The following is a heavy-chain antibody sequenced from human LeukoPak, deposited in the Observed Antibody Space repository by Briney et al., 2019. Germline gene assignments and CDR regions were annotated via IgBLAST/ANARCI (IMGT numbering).Heavy chain of an antibody. Sequence: GASVKVSCKASGYTLTGYYMHWVRQAPGQGLEWMGWINPNSGGTNYAQKFQGRVTMTRDTSISTAYMELSRLRSDDTAVYYCARDYSRSWYTSRDAFDIWGQGTMVTVSS. J-gene: IGHJ3*02. CDR2: INPNSGGT. CDR1: GYTLTGYY. CDR3: ARDYSRSWYTSRDAFDI. V-gene: IGHV1-2*02. D-gene: IGHD6-13*01.